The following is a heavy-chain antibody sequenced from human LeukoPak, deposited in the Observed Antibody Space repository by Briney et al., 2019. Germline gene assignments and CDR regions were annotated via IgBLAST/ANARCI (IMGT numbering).Heavy chain of an antibody. J-gene: IGHJ4*02. D-gene: IGHD3-16*02. CDR2: IYNSGST. CDR3: AGVKGLSTFGESIVRYFDS. CDR1: GGFISSYY. V-gene: IGHV4-59*01. Sequence: PSETLSLTCTVSGGFISSYYLSWIRQPPGKGLEWIGHIYNSGSTNYNPSLKSRVTISVDTSKNQFSLKLTSVTAADTALYYCAGVKGLSTFGESIVRYFDSWGQGALLSVSS.